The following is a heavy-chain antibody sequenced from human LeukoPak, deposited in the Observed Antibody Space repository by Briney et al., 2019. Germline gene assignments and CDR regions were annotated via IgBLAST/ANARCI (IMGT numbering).Heavy chain of an antibody. V-gene: IGHV3-23*01. D-gene: IGHD6-19*01. CDR3: AKGSTSNGWYT. CDR1: GFTFSSYA. J-gene: IGHJ4*02. CDR2: ISGSGGST. Sequence: LTGGSLRLSCAASGFTFSSYAMSWVRQAPGKGLEWVSAISGSGGSTYYADSVKGRFTISRDNSKNTLYLQMNSLRAEDTAVYYCAKGSTSNGWYTWGQGTLVTVSS.